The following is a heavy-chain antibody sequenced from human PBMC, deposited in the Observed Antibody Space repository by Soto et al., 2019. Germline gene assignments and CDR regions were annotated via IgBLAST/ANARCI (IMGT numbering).Heavy chain of an antibody. D-gene: IGHD2-21*02. V-gene: IGHV4-30-4*08. CDR3: AREDAGGDRDYYGLDV. J-gene: IGHJ6*02. CDR1: GGSISYEYYH. CDR2: IHYSGSI. Sequence: QVQLQQSGPGLVKPSQTLSLTCTVSGGSISYEYYHWTWIRQSPGKGLEWIGYIHYSGSIIYNPSFKNRVTLSVDTAKNQFSLQLSSVTAADTAVYFCAREDAGGDRDYYGLDVWGQGTTVTVSS.